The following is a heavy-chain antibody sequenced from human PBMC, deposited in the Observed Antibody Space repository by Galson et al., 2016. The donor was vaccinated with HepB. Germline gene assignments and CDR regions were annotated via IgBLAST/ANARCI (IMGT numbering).Heavy chain of an antibody. CDR2: IIPIFGSP. D-gene: IGHD6-13*01. Sequence: SVKVSCKASGATFSNFALNWVRQAPGQGLEWMGGIIPIFGSPIYAQKFQGRVTITAGELTNTAYMELISLTSDDTAVYYCAKMAAAGTYYSGMDVWGQGTTVTVSS. CDR3: AKMAAAGTYYSGMDV. CDR1: GATFSNFA. V-gene: IGHV1-69*13. J-gene: IGHJ6*02.